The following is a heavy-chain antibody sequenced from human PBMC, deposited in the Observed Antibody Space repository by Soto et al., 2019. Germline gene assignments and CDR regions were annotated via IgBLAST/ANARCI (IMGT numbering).Heavy chain of an antibody. J-gene: IGHJ5*02. CDR2: IYYSGST. V-gene: IGHV4-30-4*01. CDR3: ARSRTYYYGSGSIPNWFDP. CDR1: GGSISSGDYY. Sequence: QVQLQESGPGLVKPSQTLSLTCTVSGGSISSGDYYWSWIRQPPGKGLEWIGYIYYSGSTYYNPSLKSRVTISVDTSKNQFSLKLSSVTAADTAVYYCARSRTYYYGSGSIPNWFDPWGQGTLVTVSS. D-gene: IGHD3-10*01.